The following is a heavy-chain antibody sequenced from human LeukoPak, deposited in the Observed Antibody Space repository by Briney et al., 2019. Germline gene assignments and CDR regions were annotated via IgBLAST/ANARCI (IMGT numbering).Heavy chain of an antibody. CDR2: ISHSGST. CDR3: ARGRTAVLRPYYFDY. Sequence: SETLSLTCTVSGGSISSGGYYWSWIRQPPGKGLEWIVYISHSGSTYYNPSLKSRVTIPVDTSRNQFSLRLSSVTAADTAVYYCARGRTAVLRPYYFDYWGQGTLVTVSS. V-gene: IGHV4-30-2*01. J-gene: IGHJ4*02. D-gene: IGHD4-17*01. CDR1: GGSISSGGYY.